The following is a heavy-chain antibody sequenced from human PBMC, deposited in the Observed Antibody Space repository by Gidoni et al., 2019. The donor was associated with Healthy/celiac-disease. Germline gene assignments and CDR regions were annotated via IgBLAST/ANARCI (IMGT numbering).Heavy chain of an antibody. J-gene: IGHJ4*02. CDR2: IIPIFGTA. CDR3: AREGVEGSGSYRDY. CDR1: AGTFSSYA. Sequence: QVQLVQSWAEVKKPGSSVTVSCTSSAGTFSSYAISWVRQAPGQGLEWMGGIIPIFGTANYAQKFQGRVTITADESTSTAYMELSSLRSEDTAVYYCAREGVEGSGSYRDYWGQGTLVTVSS. V-gene: IGHV1-69*01. D-gene: IGHD3-10*01.